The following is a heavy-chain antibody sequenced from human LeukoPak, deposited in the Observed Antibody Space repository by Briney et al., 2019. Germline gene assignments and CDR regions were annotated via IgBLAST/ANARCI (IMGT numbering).Heavy chain of an antibody. J-gene: IGHJ4*02. CDR3: ARTRSSSSSWYGQFDY. CDR2: IIPIFGTA. CDR1: GGTFSSYA. Sequence: SVKVSCKASGGTFSSYAISWVRQAPGQGLEWMGRIIPIFGTANYAQKFQGRVTITADKSTSTAYMELSSLRSEDTAVYYCARTRSSSSSWYGQFDYWGQGTLVTVSS. V-gene: IGHV1-69*06. D-gene: IGHD6-13*01.